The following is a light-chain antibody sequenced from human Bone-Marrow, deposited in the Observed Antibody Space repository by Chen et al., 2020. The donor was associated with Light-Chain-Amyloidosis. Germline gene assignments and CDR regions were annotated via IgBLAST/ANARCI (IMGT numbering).Light chain of an antibody. Sequence: AIQMTQPPSSLSASLGDRVTITCRASQGIRNELAWYQQKPGKAPKLLISAASTLESGVPSRFSGSGSGTDFTLTISSLQPEDFATYYCLQDYNYPRTFGPGTKVDIK. CDR1: QGIRNE. CDR2: AAS. V-gene: IGKV1-6*01. J-gene: IGKJ3*01. CDR3: LQDYNYPRT.